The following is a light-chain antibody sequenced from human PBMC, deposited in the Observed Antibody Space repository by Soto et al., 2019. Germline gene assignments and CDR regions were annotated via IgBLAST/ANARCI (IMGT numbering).Light chain of an antibody. J-gene: IGLJ2*01. CDR2: LNSDGSH. V-gene: IGLV4-69*01. Sequence: QAVVTQSPSASASLGASVKLTCTLSSGHSSYAIAWHQQQPEKGPRYLMKLNSDGSHSKGDGIPDRFSGSSSGAERYLTISSLQSEDEADYYCQTWGTGLGVFGGGTKVTVL. CDR3: QTWGTGLGV. CDR1: SGHSSYA.